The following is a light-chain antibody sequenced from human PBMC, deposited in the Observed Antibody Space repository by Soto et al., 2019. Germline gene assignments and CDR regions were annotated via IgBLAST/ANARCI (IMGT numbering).Light chain of an antibody. CDR2: AAF. J-gene: IGKJ3*01. Sequence: DILLTQSPATLSLSPGERATLSFRASQLVSRFLAWYQQKPGQAPRLLIYAAFYRATGIPARLSGSGSGTDLTLTISSLETEEFAVYYWKQLFIGPPGTVGPGTKVDVK. CDR1: QLVSRF. V-gene: IGKV3-11*01. CDR3: KQLFIGPPGT.